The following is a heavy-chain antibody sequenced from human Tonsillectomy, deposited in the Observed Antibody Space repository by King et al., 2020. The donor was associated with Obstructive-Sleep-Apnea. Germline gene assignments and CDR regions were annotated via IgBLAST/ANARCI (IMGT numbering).Heavy chain of an antibody. CDR1: RYSFTSYW. V-gene: IGHV5-51*01. CDR2: IYPVDSDT. J-gene: IGHJ4*02. CDR3: ARLEYSSSPGVLNYFDY. D-gene: IGHD6-6*01. Sequence: QLVQSGAEVKKPGESLKISCKGSRYSFTSYWICWVRQMPGKGPEWMGIIYPVDSDTRYSPSFQGQVTISADKSISTAYLQWSSLKASDTAMYYCARLEYSSSPGVLNYFDYWGQGTLVTVSS.